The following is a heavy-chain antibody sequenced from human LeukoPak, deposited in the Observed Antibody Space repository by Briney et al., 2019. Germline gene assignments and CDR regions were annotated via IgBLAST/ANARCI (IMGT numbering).Heavy chain of an antibody. D-gene: IGHD3-10*01. Sequence: PGGSLRLSCAASGFTFSSYGMHWVRQAPGKGLEWVAFIRYDGSNKYYADSVKGRFTISGDNSKNTLYLQMNSLRAEDTAVYYCARDRHYYGSGSYSFDYWGQGTLVTVSS. CDR1: GFTFSSYG. CDR2: IRYDGSNK. V-gene: IGHV3-30*02. CDR3: ARDRHYYGSGSYSFDY. J-gene: IGHJ4*02.